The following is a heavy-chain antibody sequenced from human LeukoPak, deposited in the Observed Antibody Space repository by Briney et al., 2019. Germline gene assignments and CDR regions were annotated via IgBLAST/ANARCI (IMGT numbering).Heavy chain of an antibody. J-gene: IGHJ4*02. CDR1: GFTFSSYA. D-gene: IGHD3-9*01. V-gene: IGHV3-23*01. Sequence: GGSLRLSCAASGFTFSSYAMSWVRQAPGKGLEWVSAISGSGGSTYYADSVKGRFTISRDNSKNTLYLQMNSLRAEDTAVYYCAKGGTLHYDILTGYYSTGYFDYWGQGTLVTVSS. CDR2: ISGSGGST. CDR3: AKGGTLHYDILTGYYSTGYFDY.